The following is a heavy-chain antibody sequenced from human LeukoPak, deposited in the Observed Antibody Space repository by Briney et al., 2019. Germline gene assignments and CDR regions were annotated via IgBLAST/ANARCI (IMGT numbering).Heavy chain of an antibody. CDR1: GFSFSDAW. V-gene: IGHV3-15*07. D-gene: IGHD3-22*01. Sequence: PGGSLRLSCATSGFSFSDAWMNWVRQAPGKGLEWVGRIRRNSDGGTIDYAAPVKGRFAPSRDDSKNTLYLHMSSLQTEDTAVYYCATDFYDTTWGQGTLVTVSS. CDR2: IRRNSDGGTI. CDR3: ATDFYDTT. J-gene: IGHJ5*02.